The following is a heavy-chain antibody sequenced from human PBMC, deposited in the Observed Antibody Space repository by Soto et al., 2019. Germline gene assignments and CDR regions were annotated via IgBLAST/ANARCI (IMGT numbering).Heavy chain of an antibody. V-gene: IGHV3-64*01. CDR2: ISNNGAHT. Sequence: EAQLVESGGGLVQPGGSLRLSCAASGFTFSNYEMHWVRQAPGKGLEYVSGISNNGAHTDYAKSVKGRFTICRDNSEKTLYLQMGSLRAEDMALYYCARRGYGSRWPNVYMDVWGKGTTVTVSS. J-gene: IGHJ6*03. CDR1: GFTFSNYE. CDR3: ARRGYGSRWPNVYMDV. D-gene: IGHD6-13*01.